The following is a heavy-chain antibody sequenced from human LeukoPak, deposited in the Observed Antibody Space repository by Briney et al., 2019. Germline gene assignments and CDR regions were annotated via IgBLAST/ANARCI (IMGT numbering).Heavy chain of an antibody. D-gene: IGHD6-6*01. CDR2: IYHSGST. Sequence: SETLSLTCTVSGGSISSSSYYWGWIRQPPGKGLEWIGSIYHSGSTYYNLSLKSRVTISVDTSKNQFSLKLSSVTAADTAVYYCARDLAIAARPDYWGQGTLVTVSS. CDR1: GGSISSSSYY. CDR3: ARDLAIAARPDY. J-gene: IGHJ4*02. V-gene: IGHV4-39*07.